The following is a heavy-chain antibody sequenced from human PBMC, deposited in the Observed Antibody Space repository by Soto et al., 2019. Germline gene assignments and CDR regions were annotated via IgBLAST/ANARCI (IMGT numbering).Heavy chain of an antibody. Sequence: HVELVQSGADVKKPGASVTISCKASGYTFTDYALHWVRQAPGQRLEWMGWMNAGVGNTLSSQKFQGTITITRDTSASTAYMELNSLKSEDSAIYYCARDTGYTFGSLNYWGPGTLVTVSS. CDR1: GYTFTDYA. J-gene: IGHJ4*02. D-gene: IGHD5-18*01. CDR3: ARDTGYTFGSLNY. CDR2: MNAGVGNT. V-gene: IGHV1-3*01.